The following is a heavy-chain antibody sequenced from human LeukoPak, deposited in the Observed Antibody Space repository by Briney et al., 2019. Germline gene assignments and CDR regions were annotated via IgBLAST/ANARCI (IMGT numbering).Heavy chain of an antibody. CDR3: ARDHYYDSNDY. CDR2: IKQDGSEK. CDR1: GFTFSSYW. V-gene: IGHV3-7*01. Sequence: GGSLRLSCAASGFTFSSYWMSWDRQAPGKGLEWVANIKQDGSEKYYVDSVKGRFTISRDNAKNSLYLQMNSLRAEDTAVYYCARDHYYDSNDYWGQGTLVTVSS. D-gene: IGHD3-22*01. J-gene: IGHJ4*02.